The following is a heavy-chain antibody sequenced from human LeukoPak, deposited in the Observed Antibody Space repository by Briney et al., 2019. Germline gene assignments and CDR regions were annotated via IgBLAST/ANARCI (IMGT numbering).Heavy chain of an antibody. CDR1: GFTFSSYS. V-gene: IGHV3-21*01. CDR3: ARDARISAGGTDY. Sequence: PGGSLRLSCAASGFTFSSYSMNWVRQAPGKGLEWVSSISSSSSYIYYADSVKGRFTISRDNAENSLYMQMNSLRAEDTAVYYCARDARISAGGTDYWGQGTLVTVSS. J-gene: IGHJ4*02. D-gene: IGHD6-13*01. CDR2: ISSSSSYI.